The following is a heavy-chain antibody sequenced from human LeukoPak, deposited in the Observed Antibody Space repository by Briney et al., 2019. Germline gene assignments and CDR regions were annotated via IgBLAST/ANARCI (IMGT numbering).Heavy chain of an antibody. V-gene: IGHV3-23*01. CDR2: ISGSGGST. CDR3: ARDSRRDGFDI. Sequence: GGSLRLSCAASGLTFCTYAMSWVRQAPGKGLEWVSSISGSGGSTYYADSVKGRFTISRDNSKNTLYLQMNSLRAEDTAVYYCARDSRRDGFDIWGQGTMVSVSS. J-gene: IGHJ3*02. CDR1: GLTFCTYA.